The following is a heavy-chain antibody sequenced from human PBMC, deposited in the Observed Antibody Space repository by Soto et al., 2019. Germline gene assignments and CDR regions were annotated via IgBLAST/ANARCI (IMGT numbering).Heavy chain of an antibody. CDR1: GFTFSSYA. CDR2: ISGSGGST. CDR3: AKGGSRQKYYDILTGYYNYQYNWFDP. D-gene: IGHD3-9*01. J-gene: IGHJ5*02. Sequence: GGSLRLSCAASGFTFSSYAMSWVRQAPGKGLEWVSAISGSGGSTYYADSVKGRFTISRDNSKNTLYLQMNSLRAEDTAVYYCAKGGSRQKYYDILTGYYNYQYNWFDPWGQGTLVTVSS. V-gene: IGHV3-23*01.